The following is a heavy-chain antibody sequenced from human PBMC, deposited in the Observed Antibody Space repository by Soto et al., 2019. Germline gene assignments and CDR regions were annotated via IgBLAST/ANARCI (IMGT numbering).Heavy chain of an antibody. J-gene: IGHJ3*01. Sequence: QLQLQESGPGLVRPSQTLSLTCSVSGGSITSGGYYWGWIRQLPGKGLEWVAYVYSSGRTYYNPSLESRLSISLDTSKNQFSLILRSVTVADTAIYYCARDHNGFNKAFDFWGQGAMVTVSS. CDR2: VYSSGRT. V-gene: IGHV4-31*03. CDR1: GGSITSGGYY. D-gene: IGHD5-12*01. CDR3: ARDHNGFNKAFDF.